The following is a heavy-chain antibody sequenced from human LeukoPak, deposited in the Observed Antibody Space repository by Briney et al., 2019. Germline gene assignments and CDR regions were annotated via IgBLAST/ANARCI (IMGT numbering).Heavy chain of an antibody. J-gene: IGHJ4*02. D-gene: IGHD6-13*01. CDR1: GFTFSSYE. V-gene: IGHV3-48*03. Sequence: GGSLRLSCAASGFTFSSYEMNWVRQAPGKGLEWVSYISSTGSTIYYADSVKGRFTISRDNAKNSLYLQMNSLRGEDTAVDYCARLGSIAAAGSPDYWGQGTLVTVSS. CDR3: ARLGSIAAAGSPDY. CDR2: ISSTGSTI.